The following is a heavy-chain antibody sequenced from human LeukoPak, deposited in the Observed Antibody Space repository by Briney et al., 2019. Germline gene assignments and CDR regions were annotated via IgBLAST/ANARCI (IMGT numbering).Heavy chain of an antibody. CDR1: GYTFTSYY. Sequence: ASVTVSCKASGYTFTSYYIHWVRQAPGQGLEWMGIINPSGGSTSYAQKFQGRVTMTRDTSTSTVYMELSSLRSEDTAVYYCATIAAAGTDFDYWGQGTLVTVSS. J-gene: IGHJ4*02. CDR2: INPSGGST. CDR3: ATIAAAGTDFDY. D-gene: IGHD6-13*01. V-gene: IGHV1-46*01.